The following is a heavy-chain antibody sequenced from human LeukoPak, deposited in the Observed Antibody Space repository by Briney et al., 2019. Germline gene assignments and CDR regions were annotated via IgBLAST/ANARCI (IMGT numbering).Heavy chain of an antibody. CDR1: GFTFSSDA. V-gene: IGHV3-23*01. D-gene: IGHD3-22*01. Sequence: GGSLRLSCAASGFTFSSDAMSWVRQAPGQGLEWFSAISGSGASTYYADSVKGGFTISRDNSKNTLHLQMSSLRAEDTAVYYCAKPGYDSSGHPLYYFDYWGQGTLLTVSS. CDR3: AKPGYDSSGHPLYYFDY. CDR2: ISGSGAST. J-gene: IGHJ4*02.